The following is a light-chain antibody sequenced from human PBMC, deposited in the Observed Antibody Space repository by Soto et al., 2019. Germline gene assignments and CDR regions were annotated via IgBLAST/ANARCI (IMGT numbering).Light chain of an antibody. CDR3: QTWGTDTVV. V-gene: IGLV4-69*01. CDR2: LNSDGSH. CDR1: SGHSSYA. Sequence: QSVLTQSPSASASLGASVKLTCTLSSGHSSYAIAWHQQQPEKGPRYLMNLNSDGSHSKGDGIPDRFSGSSSGAERYLNISSLQSEDEADYYCQTWGTDTVVFGGGTKLTVL. J-gene: IGLJ2*01.